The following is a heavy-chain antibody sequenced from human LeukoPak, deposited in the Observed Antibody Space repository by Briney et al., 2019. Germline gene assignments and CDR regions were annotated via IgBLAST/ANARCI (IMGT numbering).Heavy chain of an antibody. CDR1: GGSISSYY. Sequence: SETLSLTCTVSGGSISSYYWSWIRKPPGQGLDWIGEINHSGSTNYNPSLKSRVTISVDTSKNQFSLKLSSVTAADTAVYYCARRMVRGGIDHWGQGTLVTVSS. CDR3: ARRMVRGGIDH. V-gene: IGHV4-34*01. CDR2: INHSGST. J-gene: IGHJ4*02. D-gene: IGHD3-10*01.